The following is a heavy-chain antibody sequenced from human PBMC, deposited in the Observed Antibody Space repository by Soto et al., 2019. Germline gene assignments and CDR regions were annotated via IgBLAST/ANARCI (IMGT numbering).Heavy chain of an antibody. V-gene: IGHV3-48*02. D-gene: IGHD3-10*01. CDR2: ISSSSSTI. Sequence: PGGSLRLSCAASGFTFSSYSMNWVRQAPGKGLEWVSYISSSSSTIYYADSVKGRFTISRDNAKNSLYLQMNSLRDEDTAVYYCARDLSHGRRITMVRGKNYYYYGMDVWGQGTTVTVSS. CDR3: ARDLSHGRRITMVRGKNYYYYGMDV. CDR1: GFTFSSYS. J-gene: IGHJ6*02.